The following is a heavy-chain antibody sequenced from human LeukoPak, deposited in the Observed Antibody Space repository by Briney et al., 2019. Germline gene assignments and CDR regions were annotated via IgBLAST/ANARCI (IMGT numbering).Heavy chain of an antibody. V-gene: IGHV1-24*01. D-gene: IGHD3-10*01. Sequence: ASVKVSCKASGYTFTGYYLHWVRQAPGQGLEWMGGFDPEDGETIYAQKFQGRVTMTEDTSTDTAYMELSSLRSEDTAVYYCAASGQLWFGESINYGMDVWGQGTTVTVSS. CDR3: AASGQLWFGESINYGMDV. CDR1: GYTFTGYY. CDR2: FDPEDGET. J-gene: IGHJ6*02.